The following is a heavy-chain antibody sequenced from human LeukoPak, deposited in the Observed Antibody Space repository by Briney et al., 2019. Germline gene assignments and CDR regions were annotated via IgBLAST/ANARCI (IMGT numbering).Heavy chain of an antibody. Sequence: PSETLSLTRTVSGGSISSSNWWSWVRQAPGKGLEWIGEIYHSGITNYNPSLKSRVTISVDKSKNQFSLKLSSVTAADTAVYYCVRYCGGDCYSAFDIWGQGTIVTVSS. CDR2: IYHSGIT. D-gene: IGHD2-21*02. V-gene: IGHV4-4*02. CDR1: GGSISSSNW. CDR3: VRYCGGDCYSAFDI. J-gene: IGHJ3*02.